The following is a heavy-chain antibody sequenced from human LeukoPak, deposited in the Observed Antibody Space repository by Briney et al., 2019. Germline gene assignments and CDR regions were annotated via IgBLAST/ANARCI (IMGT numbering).Heavy chain of an antibody. CDR3: ARDGYNYYSFDY. CDR1: GYTFTSYY. CDR2: INPSGGST. Sequence: GASVKVSCKASGYTFTSYYMHWVRQAPGQGLEWMGIINPSGGSTSYAQKFQGRVTMTRDMSTSTVYMELGSLRSEDTAVYYCARDGYNYYSFDYWGQGTLVTVSS. D-gene: IGHD5-24*01. V-gene: IGHV1-46*01. J-gene: IGHJ4*02.